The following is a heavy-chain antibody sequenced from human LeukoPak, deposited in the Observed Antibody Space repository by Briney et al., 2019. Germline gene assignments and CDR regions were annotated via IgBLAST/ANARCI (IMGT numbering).Heavy chain of an antibody. J-gene: IGHJ4*02. CDR2: INPNSGGT. Sequence: ASVKVSCKASGYTFTGYYTHWVRQAPGQGLEWMGWINPNSGGTNYAQKFQGRVTMTRDTSISTAYMELSRLRSDDTAVYYCARDTADSYGSSDFGYWGQGTLVTVSS. D-gene: IGHD5-18*01. CDR1: GYTFTGYY. CDR3: ARDTADSYGSSDFGY. V-gene: IGHV1-2*02.